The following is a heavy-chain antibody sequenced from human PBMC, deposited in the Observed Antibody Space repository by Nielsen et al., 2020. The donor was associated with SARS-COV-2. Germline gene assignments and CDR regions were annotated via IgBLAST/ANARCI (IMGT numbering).Heavy chain of an antibody. V-gene: IGHV3-30-3*01. CDR1: GFTFSSYA. CDR2: ISYDGSNK. J-gene: IGHJ4*02. CDR3: ASGGYYDSSGYSDY. D-gene: IGHD3-22*01. Sequence: GESLKISCAASGFTFSSYAMRWVRQAPGKGLEWVAVISYDGSNKYYADSVKGRFTISRDNSKNTLYLQMTSLSAEDTAVYYCASGGYYDSSGYSDYWGQGTLVTVSS.